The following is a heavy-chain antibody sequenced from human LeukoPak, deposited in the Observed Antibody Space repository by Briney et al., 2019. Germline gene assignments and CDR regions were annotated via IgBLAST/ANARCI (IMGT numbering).Heavy chain of an antibody. CDR1: GYSFTTYG. D-gene: IGHD2-2*01. Sequence: ASVKVSCKASGYSFTTYGISWVRQAPGQGLEWMGWVSANNNNTDNVQKLQGRVTMTTDTSTSTAYMELRSLRSDDTAVYYCARALYHTFDYWGQGTLVTVSS. J-gene: IGHJ4*02. CDR2: VSANNNNT. CDR3: ARALYHTFDY. V-gene: IGHV1-18*01.